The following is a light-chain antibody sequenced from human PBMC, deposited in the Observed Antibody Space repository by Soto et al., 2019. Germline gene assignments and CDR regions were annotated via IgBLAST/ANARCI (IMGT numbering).Light chain of an antibody. J-gene: IGKJ2*01. Sequence: DIQMTQSPSSLSASVGDRVTITCRASQSIRNFLNWYQQKPGKAPKLLIQGAYPLQSGAPSRFSGHGSGTNFTLTISSLQPEDSATYYCQQSSITPYTFGQGTKLEIK. CDR3: QQSSITPYT. CDR2: GAY. CDR1: QSIRNF. V-gene: IGKV1-39*01.